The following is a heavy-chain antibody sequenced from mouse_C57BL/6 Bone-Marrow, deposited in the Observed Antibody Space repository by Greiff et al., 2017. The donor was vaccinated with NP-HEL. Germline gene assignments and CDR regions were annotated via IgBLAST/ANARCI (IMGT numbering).Heavy chain of an antibody. Sequence: EVQLQQSGGGLVKPGGSLKLSCAASGFTFSDYGMHWVRQAPEKGLEWVAYISSGSSTIYYADTVKGRFTISRDNAKNTLFLQMTSLRSEDTAMYYCARRWLAYWGQGTLVTVSA. CDR3: ARRWLAY. CDR2: ISSGSSTI. V-gene: IGHV5-17*01. J-gene: IGHJ3*01. CDR1: GFTFSDYG.